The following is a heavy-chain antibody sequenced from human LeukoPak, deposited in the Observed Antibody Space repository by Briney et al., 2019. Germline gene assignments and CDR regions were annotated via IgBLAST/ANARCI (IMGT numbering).Heavy chain of an antibody. D-gene: IGHD1-20*01. CDR3: ARVAFRSSSYISGIDY. CDR1: GLTVTSNY. V-gene: IGHV3-53*01. J-gene: IGHJ4*02. Sequence: PGGSLRLSCAASGLTVTSNYMSWVRQAPGKGLEWVSVIYSGGSTYYADSVKGRFTIPRDNFKNTLYLQMNNLRAEDTAVYYCARVAFRSSSYISGIDYWGQGTLVTVSS. CDR2: IYSGGST.